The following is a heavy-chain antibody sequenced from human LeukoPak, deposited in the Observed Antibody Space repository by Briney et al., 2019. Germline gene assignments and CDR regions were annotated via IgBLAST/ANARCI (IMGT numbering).Heavy chain of an antibody. J-gene: IGHJ4*02. CDR3: ASLRERSYYARGFDY. D-gene: IGHD1-26*01. Sequence: KTSETLSLTCTVSGGSISSSSYCWGWIRQTPGKGLEWIGSIYYSGSTFYSPSLKSRVTISVDTSKNQFSLKLSSVTAADTAVYYCASLRERSYYARGFDYWGQGTLVTVSS. V-gene: IGHV4-39*01. CDR1: GGSISSSSYC. CDR2: IYYSGST.